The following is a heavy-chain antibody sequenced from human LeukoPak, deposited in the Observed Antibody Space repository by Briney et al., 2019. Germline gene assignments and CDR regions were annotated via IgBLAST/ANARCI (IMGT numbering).Heavy chain of an antibody. Sequence: ASVKVSCKASGGTFSSYPISWVRQAPGQGLEWMGWMNPNSGNTGYAQKFQGRVTMTRNTSISTAYMELSSLRSEDTAVYYCARGVPGFDFWSGYYWGVDWFDPWGQGTLVTVSS. CDR1: GGTFSSYP. CDR3: ARGVPGFDFWSGYYWGVDWFDP. V-gene: IGHV1-8*02. D-gene: IGHD3-3*01. CDR2: MNPNSGNT. J-gene: IGHJ5*02.